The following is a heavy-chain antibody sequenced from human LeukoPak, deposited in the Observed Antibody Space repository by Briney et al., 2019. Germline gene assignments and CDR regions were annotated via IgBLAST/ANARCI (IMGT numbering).Heavy chain of an antibody. CDR1: GFTFDDYA. J-gene: IGHJ4*02. D-gene: IGHD2-2*02. Sequence: PGGSLRLSCAASGFTFDDYAMHWVRQAPGKGLEWVSGISWNSGSIGYADSVKGRFTISRDNAKNSLYLQMNSLRAEDTALYYWAKDYGTDCSSTSCYIDYWGQGTLVTVSS. V-gene: IGHV3-9*01. CDR2: ISWNSGSI. CDR3: AKDYGTDCSSTSCYIDY.